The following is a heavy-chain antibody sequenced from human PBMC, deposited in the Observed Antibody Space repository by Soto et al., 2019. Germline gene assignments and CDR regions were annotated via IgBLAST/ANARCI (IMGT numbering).Heavy chain of an antibody. Sequence: SETLSLTCAVYGGSFSGYYWGWIRQPPGKGLEWIGEINHSGSTNYNPSLKSRVTISVDTSKNQFSLKLSSVTAADTAVYYCARVKLVRGVIKSYYYYGMDVWGQGTTVT. CDR3: ARVKLVRGVIKSYYYYGMDV. D-gene: IGHD3-10*01. J-gene: IGHJ6*02. V-gene: IGHV4-34*01. CDR2: INHSGST. CDR1: GGSFSGYY.